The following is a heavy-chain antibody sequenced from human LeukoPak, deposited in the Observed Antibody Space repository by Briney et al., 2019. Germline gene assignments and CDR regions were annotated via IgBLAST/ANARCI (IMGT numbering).Heavy chain of an antibody. D-gene: IGHD2-21*02. CDR1: GGSISSGGYS. J-gene: IGHJ4*02. V-gene: IGHV4-30-2*01. Sequence: HPSETLSLTCAVSGGSISSGGYSWSWIRQPPGKGLEWIGYIYHSGSTYYNPSLKSRVTISVDRSKNQFSLKLSSVTAADTAVYYCARAPYCGGDCWGLVDYWGQGTLVTVSS. CDR3: ARAPYCGGDCWGLVDY. CDR2: IYHSGST.